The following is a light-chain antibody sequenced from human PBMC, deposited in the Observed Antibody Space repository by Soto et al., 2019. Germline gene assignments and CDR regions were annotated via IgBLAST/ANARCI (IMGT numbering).Light chain of an antibody. CDR2: AAS. CDR3: QQYTNTNNPWM. CDR1: ESIDNW. J-gene: IGKJ1*01. Sequence: DIQMTQSPPTLSASVGDRVTITCRASESIDNWLAWYQQKPGKAPKLLIFAASTLVRGVPSRFSGRGSGTEFTLTISSLQADDSATYYCQQYTNTNNPWMLGQGTKVDI. V-gene: IGKV1-5*01.